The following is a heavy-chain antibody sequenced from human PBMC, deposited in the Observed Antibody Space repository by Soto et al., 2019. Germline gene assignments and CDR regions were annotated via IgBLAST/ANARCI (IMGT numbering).Heavy chain of an antibody. D-gene: IGHD2-2*01. Sequence: ASVKVSCKASGYTSTNYAMHWVRQAPGQRLEWMGWINAGNGNTQFSQKFQGRVTITRDTSASTAYMELSSLRSEDTAVYYCARAGYCSSTSCSDAFDIWGQGTMVTVSS. CDR2: INAGNGNT. CDR3: ARAGYCSSTSCSDAFDI. J-gene: IGHJ3*02. V-gene: IGHV1-3*01. CDR1: GYTSTNYA.